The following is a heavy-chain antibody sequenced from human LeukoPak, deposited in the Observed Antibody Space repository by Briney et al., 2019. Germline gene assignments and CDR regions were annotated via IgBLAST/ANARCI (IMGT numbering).Heavy chain of an antibody. CDR3: ARDREYSSSSDY. CDR2: ICAYNGNT. Sequence: ASVNVSCKASGYTFTSYGISGVRQAPGRGLEWMGWICAYNGNTNNAQKLQGRVTMTTDTSTSTAYMELRSLRSDDTAVYYCARDREYSSSSDYWGQGTLVTVSS. CDR1: GYTFTSYG. V-gene: IGHV1-18*01. D-gene: IGHD6-6*01. J-gene: IGHJ4*02.